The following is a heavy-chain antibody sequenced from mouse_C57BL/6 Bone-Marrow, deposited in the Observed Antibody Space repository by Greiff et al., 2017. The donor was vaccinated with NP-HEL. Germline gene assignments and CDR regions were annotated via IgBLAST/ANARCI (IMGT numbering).Heavy chain of an antibody. D-gene: IGHD1-1*01. CDR3: ARPRRTTSRGYFDY. Sequence: EVQGVESGGGLVKPGGSLKLSCAASGFTFSDYGMHWVRQAPEKGLEWVAYISSCSSTIYSAYTVQGRFPFSRDKDKNTLFLQMTSLRSEDTAMYYCARPRRTTSRGYFDYWGQGTTLTVSS. J-gene: IGHJ2*01. CDR2: ISSCSSTI. CDR1: GFTFSDYG. V-gene: IGHV5-17*01.